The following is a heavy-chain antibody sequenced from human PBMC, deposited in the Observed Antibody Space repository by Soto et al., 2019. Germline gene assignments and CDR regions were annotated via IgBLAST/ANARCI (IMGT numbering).Heavy chain of an antibody. J-gene: IGHJ4*02. Sequence: ILSCAASEFSFRSYWMTWVRQAPGKGLGWVALINEDGSQKYYVGSVKGRFIISRDNAKDSVYMQMDSLRAGDTAVYFCARVGRYGWDFDHWGQGTLVTVSS. CDR1: EFSFRSYW. CDR2: INEDGSQK. D-gene: IGHD5-18*01. V-gene: IGHV3-7*01. CDR3: ARVGRYGWDFDH.